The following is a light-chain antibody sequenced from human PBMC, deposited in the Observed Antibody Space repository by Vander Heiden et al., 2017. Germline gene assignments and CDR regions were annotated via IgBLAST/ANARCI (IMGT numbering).Light chain of an antibody. CDR1: NIENKA. Sequence: SYVLTQPLSVSVAPGKTASITCGGSNIENKAVHWYQQQPGQAPMLVVYDDGARASGTPERFSGSNSGNTATLTISSVEAGDEADYYCQVWDSNGDRVIFGGGTKLTVL. CDR2: DDG. CDR3: QVWDSNGDRVI. V-gene: IGLV3-21*03. J-gene: IGLJ2*01.